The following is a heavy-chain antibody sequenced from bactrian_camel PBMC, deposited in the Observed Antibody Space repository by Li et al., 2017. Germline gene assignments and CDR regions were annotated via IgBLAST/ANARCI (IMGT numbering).Heavy chain of an antibody. J-gene: IGHJ4*01. Sequence: HVQLVESGGGSVQAGGSQRLSCAASGYDGTMYCVAWFRQATGKEREGVAAFYVRGGATEYDDSVKGRFTISQDDNKNSVSLQMNNLKPEDTAIYYCAAANVPVVAIATMTRVFREMDFPDWGRGTQVTVS. D-gene: IGHD3*01. CDR2: FYVRGGAT. CDR3: AAANVPVVAIATMTRVFREMDFPD. CDR1: GYDGTMYC. V-gene: IGHV3-3*01.